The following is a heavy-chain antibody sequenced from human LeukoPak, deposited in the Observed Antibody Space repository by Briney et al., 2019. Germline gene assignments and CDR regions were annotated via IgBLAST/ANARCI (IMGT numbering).Heavy chain of an antibody. CDR2: IKPDGRDT. D-gene: IGHD6-6*01. CDR3: TRSSGYSSWSNALDI. J-gene: IGHJ3*02. CDR1: GFTFSSYS. Sequence: GGSLRLSCAASGFTFSSYSMSWVRQAPGKGLEWVATIKPDGRDTYYVDSVKGRFTISRDNAKNSLYLQMNSLRAEDTAVYYCTRSSGYSSWSNALDIWGQGTMVTVSS. V-gene: IGHV3-7*01.